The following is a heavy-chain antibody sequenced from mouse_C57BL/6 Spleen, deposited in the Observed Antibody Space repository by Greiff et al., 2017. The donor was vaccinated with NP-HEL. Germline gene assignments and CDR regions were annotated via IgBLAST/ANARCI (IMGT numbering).Heavy chain of an antibody. D-gene: IGHD4-1*01. CDR3: ARKELTGTAFDY. J-gene: IGHJ2*01. CDR1: GYTFTSYG. CDR2: IYPRSGNT. Sequence: VQLQESGAELARPGASVKLSCKASGYTFTSYGISWVKQRSGQGLEWIGEIYPRSGNTYYNEKFKGKATLTADKSSSTEYMELRSLTSEDSAAYFCARKELTGTAFDYWGKGTTLTVSS. V-gene: IGHV1-81*01.